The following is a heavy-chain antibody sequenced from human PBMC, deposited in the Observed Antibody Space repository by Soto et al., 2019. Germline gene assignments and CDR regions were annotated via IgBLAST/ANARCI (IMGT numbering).Heavy chain of an antibody. CDR2: FDPEDGET. D-gene: IGHD3-16*02. CDR1: GYTLTELS. CDR3: ATLVRGLHLGELSPSGYFDY. Sequence: ASVKVSCKVSGYTLTELSMHWVRQAPGKRLEWMGGFDPEDGETIYAQKFQGRVTMTEDTSTDTAYMELSSLRSEDTAVYYCATLVRGLHLGELSPSGYFDYWGQGTLVTVSS. V-gene: IGHV1-24*01. J-gene: IGHJ4*02.